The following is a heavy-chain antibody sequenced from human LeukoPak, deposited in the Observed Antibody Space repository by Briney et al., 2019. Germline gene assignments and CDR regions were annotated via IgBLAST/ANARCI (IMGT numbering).Heavy chain of an antibody. Sequence: PSETLSLTCAVYGGSFSGYYWSWIRQPPGKGLEWIGEINHSGSTNYNPSLKSRVTISVDTSKNQFSLKLSSVAAADTAVYYCARGSTYYYDSSGYPQYFDYWGQGTLVTVSS. CDR2: INHSGST. D-gene: IGHD3-22*01. J-gene: IGHJ4*02. V-gene: IGHV4-34*01. CDR1: GGSFSGYY. CDR3: ARGSTYYYDSSGYPQYFDY.